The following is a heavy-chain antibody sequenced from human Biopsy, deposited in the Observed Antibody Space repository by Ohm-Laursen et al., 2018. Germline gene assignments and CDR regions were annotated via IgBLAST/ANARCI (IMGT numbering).Heavy chain of an antibody. V-gene: IGHV4-31*01. D-gene: IGHD4-23*01. J-gene: IGHJ2*01. CDR1: GSSVSSGGFY. CDR2: IYYSGTT. CDR3: ARRPYGGTRYWCFDL. Sequence: TLSLTCTVSGSSVSSGGFYWSWIRQHPGKGLEWIGYIYYSGTTYYNPSLKSLVTISVDTSKNQFSRKLNSVTAADTAVYYCARRPYGGTRYWCFDLWGRGTTVIVSS.